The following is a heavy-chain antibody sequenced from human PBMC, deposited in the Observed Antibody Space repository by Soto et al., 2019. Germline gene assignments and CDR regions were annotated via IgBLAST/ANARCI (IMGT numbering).Heavy chain of an antibody. CDR3: AKGPHTNVGWPYYFES. CDR2: SSPRGDTI. Sequence: GGSLRLSCVASGFSLANYPMNWVRQTPGKGLEWISYSSPRGDTIYYADSVEGRFTISRGNARNSLSLHMSSLRDEDSALYYCAKGPHTNVGWPYYFESWGQGVPVTVSS. CDR1: GFSLANYP. D-gene: IGHD6-19*01. V-gene: IGHV3-48*02. J-gene: IGHJ4*02.